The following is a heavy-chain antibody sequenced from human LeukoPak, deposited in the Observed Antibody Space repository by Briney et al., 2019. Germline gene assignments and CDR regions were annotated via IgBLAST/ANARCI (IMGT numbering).Heavy chain of an antibody. Sequence: SETLSLTCTVSGGSISNYYWSWIRQPPGKGLEWIGNIHYSGSTNYNPSLKSRVTISVDTSKNQFSLKLSSVTAADTAVYYCARDAPELRNAFDIWGQRTMVTVSS. CDR2: IHYSGST. D-gene: IGHD1-7*01. J-gene: IGHJ3*02. V-gene: IGHV4-59*01. CDR1: GGSISNYY. CDR3: ARDAPELRNAFDI.